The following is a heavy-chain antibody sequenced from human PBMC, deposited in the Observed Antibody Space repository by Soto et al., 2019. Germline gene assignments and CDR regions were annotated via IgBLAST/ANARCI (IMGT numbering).Heavy chain of an antibody. CDR1: GFTFSGSA. J-gene: IGHJ6*02. V-gene: IGHV3-73*01. CDR3: TRHRYYDFWSGYYTGVVDYGMDV. D-gene: IGHD3-3*01. Sequence: GGSLRLSCAASGFTFSGSAMHWVRQASGKGLEWVGRIRSKVNSYATAYAASVKGRFTISRDDSKNTAYLQMNSLKTEDTAVYYCTRHRYYDFWSGYYTGVVDYGMDVWGQGTTVTVSS. CDR2: IRSKVNSYAT.